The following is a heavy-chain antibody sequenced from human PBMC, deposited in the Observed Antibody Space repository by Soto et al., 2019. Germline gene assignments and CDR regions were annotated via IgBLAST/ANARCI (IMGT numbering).Heavy chain of an antibody. J-gene: IGHJ6*02. D-gene: IGHD6-13*01. V-gene: IGHV5-51*01. CDR1: GYSFTSYW. CDR2: IYPGDSDT. Sequence: GESLTISCKGTGYSFTSYWIGWVRQMPGKGLEWMGIIYPGDSDTRYSPYFQGQVTISADKSISTAYLQWSSMKATDTAMYYCARTAATGKYSSGMDVLGQGNTVTVSS. CDR3: ARTAATGKYSSGMDV.